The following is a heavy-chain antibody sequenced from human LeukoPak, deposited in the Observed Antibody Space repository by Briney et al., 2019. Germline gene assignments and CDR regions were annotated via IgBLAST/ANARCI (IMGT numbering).Heavy chain of an antibody. CDR3: AKDFGIVPAATIYRSSAFDI. CDR2: ISYDGSNK. V-gene: IGHV3-30*18. Sequence: GGSLRLSCAASGFTFSSYGVHWVRQAPGKGLEWGAVISYDGSNKYYADSVKGRFTISRDNSKNTLYLQMNSLRAEDTAVYYCAKDFGIVPAATIYRSSAFDIWGQGTMVTVSS. CDR1: GFTFSSYG. J-gene: IGHJ3*02. D-gene: IGHD2-2*01.